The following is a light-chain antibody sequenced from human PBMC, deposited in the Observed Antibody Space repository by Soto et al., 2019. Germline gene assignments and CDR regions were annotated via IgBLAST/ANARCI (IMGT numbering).Light chain of an antibody. CDR3: ATWDDSVHGPI. J-gene: IGLJ7*01. V-gene: IGLV1-44*01. CDR2: SNN. CDR1: DSDIGTNA. Sequence: QSVLTQPPSVSGAPGLRVTISCSGSDSDIGTNAVNWYQHLPGVAPKLLIYSNNQRPPGVPGRFSASTAGTSASLAISGLQSEDEGDYYCATWDDSVHGPIFGGVTQLTVL.